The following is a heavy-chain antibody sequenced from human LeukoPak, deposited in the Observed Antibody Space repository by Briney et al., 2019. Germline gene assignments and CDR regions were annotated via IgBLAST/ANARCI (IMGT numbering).Heavy chain of an antibody. V-gene: IGHV3-13*01. D-gene: IGHD3-9*01. CDR3: ARGGTTGYYVFDL. CDR2: ITTVGDT. J-gene: IGHJ4*02. Sequence: GGSLRLSCAASGFTFSSFDMHWVRHTTGNGLEWVSGITTVGDTYYAASVKGRFTISRENAKNSFFLQMNSLRAEDTAVYYCARGGTTGYYVFDLWGQGTLVTVSS. CDR1: GFTFSSFD.